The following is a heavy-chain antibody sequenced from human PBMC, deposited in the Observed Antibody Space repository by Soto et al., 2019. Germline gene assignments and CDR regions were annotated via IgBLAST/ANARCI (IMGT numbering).Heavy chain of an antibody. J-gene: IGHJ4*02. D-gene: IGHD4-17*01. Sequence: PGGSLRLSCAASGFTFSSYGMHWVRQAPGKGLEWVAVISYDGSNKYYADSVKGRFTISRDNSKNTLYLQMNSLRAEDTAVYYCAKDKAYGGNLGIDYWGQGTLVTVSS. V-gene: IGHV3-30*18. CDR1: GFTFSSYG. CDR3: AKDKAYGGNLGIDY. CDR2: ISYDGSNK.